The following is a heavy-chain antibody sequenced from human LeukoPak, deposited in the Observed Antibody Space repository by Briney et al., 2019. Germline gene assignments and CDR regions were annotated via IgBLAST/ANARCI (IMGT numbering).Heavy chain of an antibody. J-gene: IGHJ5*02. CDR2: IYYRGNT. CDR3: ARDTVINPGFDP. D-gene: IGHD4-17*01. V-gene: IGHV4-39*07. Sequence: SETLSLTCTVSGGSISTSSYFWGWIRQPPGKGLEWIGSIYYRGNTYFNSSLKSRVTMSVDTSKNQFSLKLTSVTAADTAVYYCARDTVINPGFDPWGQGTLVIVSS. CDR1: GGSISTSSYF.